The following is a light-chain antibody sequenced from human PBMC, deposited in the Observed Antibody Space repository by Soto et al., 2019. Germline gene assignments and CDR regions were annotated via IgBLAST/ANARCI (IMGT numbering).Light chain of an antibody. CDR3: SSYTSSSTLEWV. CDR2: DVS. V-gene: IGLV2-14*01. J-gene: IGLJ3*02. Sequence: QSALTQPASVSGSPGQSITISCTGTSSDVGGYNYVSWYQQHPGKAPKLMIYDVSNRPSGVSNRFSGSKSGNTASLTISGLQAEDEADYYCSSYTSSSTLEWVVGGGTQRTVL. CDR1: SSDVGGYNY.